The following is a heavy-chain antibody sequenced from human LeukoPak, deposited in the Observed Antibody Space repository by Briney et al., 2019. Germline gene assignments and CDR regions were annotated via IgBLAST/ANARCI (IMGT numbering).Heavy chain of an antibody. CDR3: ARRTSSSFYFDY. D-gene: IGHD6-6*01. CDR2: IDWDDDK. CDR1: GFSLSTSGMR. Sequence: ESGPTLVKPTQTLTLTCTFSGFSLSTSGMRVSWIRQPPGKALEWLALIDWDDDKFYSTSLKTRLTISKDTSKNQVVLTMTNMDPVDTAIYYCARRTSSSFYFDYWGQGTLVTVSS. J-gene: IGHJ4*02. V-gene: IGHV2-70*04.